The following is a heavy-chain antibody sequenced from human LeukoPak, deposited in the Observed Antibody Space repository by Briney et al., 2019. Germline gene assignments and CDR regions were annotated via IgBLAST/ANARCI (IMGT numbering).Heavy chain of an antibody. Sequence: GGSPRLSCAASGFPFNSYWMNWVRQAPGRGLEWVANIKEDGSEKFYVDSVKGRFTISRDNAKNSLFLQMTSLRAEDTALYYCAPEVWELQGASDIWGQGTMVTVSS. CDR1: GFPFNSYW. V-gene: IGHV3-7*01. CDR3: APEVWELQGASDI. D-gene: IGHD1-26*01. J-gene: IGHJ3*02. CDR2: IKEDGSEK.